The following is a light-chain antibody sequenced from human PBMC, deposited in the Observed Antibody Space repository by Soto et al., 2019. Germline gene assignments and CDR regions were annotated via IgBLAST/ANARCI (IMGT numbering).Light chain of an antibody. CDR3: QQRSSWPLT. CDR2: DAS. CDR1: QSVSSY. V-gene: IGKV3-11*01. Sequence: VLTQSPATLSLSPGERATLSCGASQSVSSYLAWYQQKPGQAPRLLIYDASNRATVIPARFSGSASGTDFTLTISSLEPEDFAVYYCQQRSSWPLTFGGGTKVEIK. J-gene: IGKJ4*01.